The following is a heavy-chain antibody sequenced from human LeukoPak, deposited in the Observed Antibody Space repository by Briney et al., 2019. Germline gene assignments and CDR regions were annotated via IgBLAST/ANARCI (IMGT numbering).Heavy chain of an antibody. D-gene: IGHD6-19*01. CDR3: ASVDSNSGHGEQWLVPADY. V-gene: IGHV3-30-3*01. J-gene: IGHJ4*02. Sequence: GGFLRLSCAASGVTFSSCAMHWVRQAPGKWLEWVAVISYAGSNQYYADSVRSRFTISRGNSKNTLYLQMNSLIAEDTAVYNCASVDSNSGHGEQWLVPADYWGQGTLVTVSS. CDR2: ISYAGSNQ. CDR1: GVTFSSCA.